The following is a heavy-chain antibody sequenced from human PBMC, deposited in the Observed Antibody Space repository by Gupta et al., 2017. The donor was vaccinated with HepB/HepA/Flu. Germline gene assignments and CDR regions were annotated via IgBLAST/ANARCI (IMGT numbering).Heavy chain of an antibody. CDR1: GGCIASSSYY. V-gene: IGHV4-39*01. Sequence: QLQLQEAGAGLVKPSDPLSPTCTVPGGCIASSSYYWGWLCQPSGKGLEWIGSIYYSGSTYYNPSLKSRVIISVDTSKNQFSLKLSSVTAADTAVYYCARQSVGYSYGSNDNIPFDYWGQGTLVTVSS. J-gene: IGHJ4*02. D-gene: IGHD5-18*01. CDR2: IYYSGST. CDR3: ARQSVGYSYGSNDNIPFDY.